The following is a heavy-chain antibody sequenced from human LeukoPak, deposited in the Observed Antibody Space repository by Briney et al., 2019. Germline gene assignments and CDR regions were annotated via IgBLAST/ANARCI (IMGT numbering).Heavy chain of an antibody. CDR3: AKGRITMVRGVIRRFDY. CDR2: ISADGGNT. J-gene: IGHJ4*02. CDR1: GFTFDDYA. D-gene: IGHD3-10*01. Sequence: GGSLRLSCAASGFTFDDYAMHWVRQAPGKGLEWVSLISADGGNTYYADSVKGRFTISRDNSKNSLSLQMNSLRTEDTALYYCAKGRITMVRGVIRRFDYWAREPRSPSPQ. V-gene: IGHV3-43*02.